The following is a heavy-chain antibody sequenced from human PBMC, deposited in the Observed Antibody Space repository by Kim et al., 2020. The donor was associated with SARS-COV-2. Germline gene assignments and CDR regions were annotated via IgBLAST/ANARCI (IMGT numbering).Heavy chain of an antibody. V-gene: IGHV4-38-2*02. J-gene: IGHJ5*02. CDR1: GYSISSGYY. CDR3: ARSQRLFIGCPLNWFGP. CDR2: IYHSGST. D-gene: IGHD3-9*01. Sequence: SETLSLTCTVSGYSISSGYYWGCILLPPGKGLEWTGSIYHSGSTYYNPSLKSRVTISVDTSKYQFSMQLCSVTAADAAVYYCARSQRLFIGCPLNWFGPWGQGCLVTVSS.